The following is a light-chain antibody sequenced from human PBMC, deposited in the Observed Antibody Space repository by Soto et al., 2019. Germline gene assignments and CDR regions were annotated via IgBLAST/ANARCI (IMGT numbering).Light chain of an antibody. CDR2: GAS. CDR1: QSVSSN. CDR3: QQYNTWPPT. J-gene: IGKJ4*01. Sequence: EIVITQSPATLSVSPGERATLSCRASQSVSSNLAWYQQKPGQAPRLLIYGASTRATGIPARFSGSGSGTEFTLTISSLQSEDFAVYYCQQYNTWPPTFGGGTKVEIK. V-gene: IGKV3-15*01.